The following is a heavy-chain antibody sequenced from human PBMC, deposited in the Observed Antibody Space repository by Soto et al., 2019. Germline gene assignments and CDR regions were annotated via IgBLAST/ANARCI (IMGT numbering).Heavy chain of an antibody. J-gene: IGHJ6*02. CDR1: GYTFTSYY. CDR3: ARAVSPPYYGSGSYYRAGYYGMDA. D-gene: IGHD3-10*01. CDR2: INPSGGST. Sequence: GASVKVSCKASGYTFTSYYMHWVRQAPGQGLEWMGIINPSGGSTSYAQKFQGRVTMTRDTSTSTVYMELSSLRSEDTAVYYCARAVSPPYYGSGSYYRAGYYGMDAWGQEHTVTVSS. V-gene: IGHV1-46*01.